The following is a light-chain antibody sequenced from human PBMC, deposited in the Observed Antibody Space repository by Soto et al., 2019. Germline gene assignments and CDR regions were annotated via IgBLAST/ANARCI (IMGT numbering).Light chain of an antibody. CDR3: SLYTSENTYV. CDR1: SSDIGAYDL. J-gene: IGLJ1*01. V-gene: IGLV2-14*03. Sequence: QSVLTQPASVSGSPGQSITISCSGTSSDIGAYDLVSWYQQHPGRAPKLIIYEVSRRFSGLSYRFSCSKSGNTASLTISGLQAADEADYYCSLYTSENTYVFGTGTKVTVL. CDR2: EVS.